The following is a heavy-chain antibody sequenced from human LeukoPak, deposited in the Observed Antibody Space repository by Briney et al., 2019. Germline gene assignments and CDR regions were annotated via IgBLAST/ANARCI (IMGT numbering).Heavy chain of an antibody. CDR1: GFTFSSYA. CDR3: VTEGTKKYSYHGVGNYPIDH. Sequence: GGSLRLSFAASGFTFSSYAMHWVRQAPGKGLEWVAVISYDGSNKYYADSVKGRFTISRDNAKNSLYLQMNSLRAEDTAVYYCVTEGTKKYSYHGVGNYPIDHWGQGTLVTVS. J-gene: IGHJ4*02. V-gene: IGHV3-30-3*01. CDR2: ISYDGSNK. D-gene: IGHD3-10*01.